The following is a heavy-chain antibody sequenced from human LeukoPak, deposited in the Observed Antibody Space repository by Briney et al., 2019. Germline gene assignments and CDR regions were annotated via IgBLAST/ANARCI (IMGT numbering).Heavy chain of an antibody. CDR2: IYYSGST. CDR3: ASPSLVAVAAFDY. Sequence: SETLSLTCTVPGGSISSSSYYWGWIRQPPGKGLEWIGSIYYSGSTYYNPSLKSRVTISVDTSKNQCSLKLSSVTAADTAVYYCASPSLVAVAAFDYWGQGTLVTVSS. CDR1: GGSISSSSYY. V-gene: IGHV4-39*07. D-gene: IGHD6-19*01. J-gene: IGHJ4*02.